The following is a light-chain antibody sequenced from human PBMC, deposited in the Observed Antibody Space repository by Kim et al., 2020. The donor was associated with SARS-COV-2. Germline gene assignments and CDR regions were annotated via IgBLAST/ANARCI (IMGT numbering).Light chain of an antibody. V-gene: IGLV1-40*01. Sequence: DTVSWTGTNANTGAGYDVHWYQQIPGRAPTLLVYDTTNRPPGAPYRFPGSKSGASASLAITGLQADDEADYYCQSYDNSLSGSRVFGGGTKLTVL. CDR1: NANTGAGYD. CDR2: DTT. CDR3: QSYDNSLSGSRV. J-gene: IGLJ3*02.